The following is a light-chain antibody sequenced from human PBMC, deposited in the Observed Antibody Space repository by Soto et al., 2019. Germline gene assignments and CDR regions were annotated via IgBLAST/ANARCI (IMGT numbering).Light chain of an antibody. V-gene: IGKV1-39*01. J-gene: IGKJ2*01. CDR3: QQSYSLPYT. CDR1: QSIGNA. CDR2: SAS. Sequence: DIQMTQSPSSLSTSLGDSVTITCRASQSIGNALNWYQQRSAKAPKLLMFSASSLQTGVPSRFSGSGSGTDFNLTISSLQPEDFSTYYCQQSYSLPYTFGQGTKLQV.